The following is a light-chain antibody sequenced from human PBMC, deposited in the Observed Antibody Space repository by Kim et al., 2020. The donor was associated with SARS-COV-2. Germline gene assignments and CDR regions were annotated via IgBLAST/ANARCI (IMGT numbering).Light chain of an antibody. CDR1: QSVGSTY. J-gene: IGKJ1*01. V-gene: IGKV3-20*01. CDR2: GAS. CDR3: QQYGNSPWT. Sequence: SPGERVTPSCRASQSVGSTYLAWYQQKPGQAPRLLIYGASSRATGVPDTFSGSGSGTDFTLTISRLEPEDFAVYFCQQYGNSPWTFGQGTKVDIK.